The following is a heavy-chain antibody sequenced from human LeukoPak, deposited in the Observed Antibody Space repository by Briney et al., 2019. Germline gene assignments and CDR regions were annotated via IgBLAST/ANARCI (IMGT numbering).Heavy chain of an antibody. Sequence: GGSLRLSCAASGFTFSSYEMNWVRQAPGKGLEWVSYIISSGGTIYYADSVKGRFTISRDNAKNSLYLQMNSLRAEDTAVYYCARAVLYYYYGMDVWGQGTTVTVSS. CDR2: IISSGGTI. CDR3: ARAVLYYYYGMDV. CDR1: GFTFSSYE. J-gene: IGHJ6*02. V-gene: IGHV3-48*03.